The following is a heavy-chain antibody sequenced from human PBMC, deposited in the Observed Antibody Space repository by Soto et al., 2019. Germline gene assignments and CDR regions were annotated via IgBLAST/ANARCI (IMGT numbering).Heavy chain of an antibody. CDR1: GGSISSNTYY. CDR3: ETRRGGSGYYLH. J-gene: IGHJ4*02. CDR2: TYYSGST. D-gene: IGHD3-22*01. Sequence: SDTLSLTCTVSGGSISSNTYYWGWIRQSPGKRLESIGTTYYSGSTYYDSSLKSRVTISVDTSKNQFPLKLNSVNAADTAVYYCETRRGGSGYYLHWGQGMLVTVSS. V-gene: IGHV4-39*01.